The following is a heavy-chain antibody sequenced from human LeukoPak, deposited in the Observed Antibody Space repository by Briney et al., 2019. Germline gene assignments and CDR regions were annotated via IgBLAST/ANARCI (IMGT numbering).Heavy chain of an antibody. CDR1: GGSLNGFY. CDR2: INHRGDT. J-gene: IGHJ4*02. Sequence: SSETLSLTCAVYGGSLNGFYWTWIRQSPGKGLEWIAEINHRGDTHYNPSLKSRVTISVDTSKNQFSLRLSSVTAADTAVYYCARHRYTSSSSYFDFWGQGTLVTVSS. D-gene: IGHD6-6*01. CDR3: ARHRYTSSSSYFDF. V-gene: IGHV4-34*01.